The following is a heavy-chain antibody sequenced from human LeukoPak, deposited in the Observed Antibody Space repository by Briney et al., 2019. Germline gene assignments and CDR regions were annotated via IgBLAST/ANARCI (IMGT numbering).Heavy chain of an antibody. Sequence: SSETLSLTCAVYGGSFSGYYWSWIRQPPGKGLEWIGEINNSGSTNYNPSLKSRVTILVDTSKNQFSLKLNSVTAADTAVYYCARRPAGTIDYWGQGTLVTVPS. V-gene: IGHV4-34*01. CDR1: GGSFSGYY. J-gene: IGHJ4*02. CDR2: INNSGST. CDR3: ARRPAGTIDY. D-gene: IGHD6-19*01.